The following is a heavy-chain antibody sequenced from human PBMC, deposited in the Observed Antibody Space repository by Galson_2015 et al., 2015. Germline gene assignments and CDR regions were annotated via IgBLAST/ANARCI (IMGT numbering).Heavy chain of an antibody. CDR2: ISYDGRNK. J-gene: IGHJ4*02. CDR1: GFTFSSYA. Sequence: SLRLSCAASGFTFSSYAMHWVHQAPGKGLEWVAVISYDGRNKYYADSVKGRFTISRDNSKNTLYLQMNSLRAEDTAVYYCARDTRPYSIILYYFDYWGQGTLFTVSS. D-gene: IGHD6-13*01. V-gene: IGHV3-30*04. CDR3: ARDTRPYSIILYYFDY.